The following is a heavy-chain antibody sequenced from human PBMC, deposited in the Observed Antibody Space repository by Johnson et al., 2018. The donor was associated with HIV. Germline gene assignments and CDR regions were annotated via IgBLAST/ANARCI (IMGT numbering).Heavy chain of an antibody. CDR3: ARDRVWFGELYAFDI. D-gene: IGHD3-10*01. Sequence: QVQLVESGGGVVQPGGSLRLSCAASAFTFSSYAMHWVRQAPGKGLEWVAVISYDGSNKYYADSVKGRFTISRDNSKNTLYLQMNSLRAEDTAVYYCARDRVWFGELYAFDIWGQGTMVTVSS. CDR1: AFTFSSYA. J-gene: IGHJ3*02. V-gene: IGHV3-30-3*01. CDR2: ISYDGSNK.